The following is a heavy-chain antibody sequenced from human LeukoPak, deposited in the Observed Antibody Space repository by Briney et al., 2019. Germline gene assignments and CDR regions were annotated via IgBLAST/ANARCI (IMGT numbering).Heavy chain of an antibody. D-gene: IGHD3-10*01. V-gene: IGHV4-39*01. CDR2: IYYSGST. CDR3: ARHGVLGGSGTYYFDY. J-gene: IGHJ4*02. Sequence: SETLSLTCTVSGGSISSSSYYLGWIRQPPGKGLEWIGSIYYSGSTYYNPSLKSRVTISVDTSKNQFSLKLSSVTAADTAVYYCARHGVLGGSGTYYFDYWGQGTLVTVSS. CDR1: GGSISSSSYY.